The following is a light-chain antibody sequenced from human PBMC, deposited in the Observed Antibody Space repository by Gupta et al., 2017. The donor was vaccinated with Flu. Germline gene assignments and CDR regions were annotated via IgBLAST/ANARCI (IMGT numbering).Light chain of an antibody. CDR2: GAS. CDR3: QQYNYWYT. V-gene: IGKV3-15*01. J-gene: IGKJ2*01. Sequence: SPATLSVSPGERATLSCRASQSISSNLAWYQQKPGQAPRLLIYGASTRATGIPARFSGSGSGTEFTLTISSLQSEDFAVYYCQQYNYWYTFGQGTKLEI. CDR1: QSISSN.